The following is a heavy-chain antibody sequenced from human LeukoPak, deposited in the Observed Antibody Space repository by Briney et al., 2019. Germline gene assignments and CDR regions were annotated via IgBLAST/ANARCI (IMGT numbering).Heavy chain of an antibody. Sequence: GGSPRLSCAASGFTFSSYSMNWVRQAPGKGPEWVSYISSSSSTIYYADSVKGRFTISRDNAKNSLYLQMNSLRAEDTAVYYCAVSLMDYSNYYFDYWGQGTLVTVSS. CDR2: ISSSSSTI. D-gene: IGHD4-11*01. V-gene: IGHV3-48*01. CDR3: AVSLMDYSNYYFDY. CDR1: GFTFSSYS. J-gene: IGHJ4*02.